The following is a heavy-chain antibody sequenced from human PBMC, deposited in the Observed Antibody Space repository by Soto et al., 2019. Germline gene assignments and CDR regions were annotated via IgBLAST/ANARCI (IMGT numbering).Heavy chain of an antibody. J-gene: IGHJ6*02. D-gene: IGHD3-10*01. CDR3: ARGGNEYYYGPYGMDV. V-gene: IGHV3-30-3*01. Sequence: GGSLRLSCAASGFTFSSYAMHWVRQAPGKGLEWVAVISYDGSNKYYADSVKGRFTISRDNSKNTLYLQMNSLRAEDTAVYYCARGGNEYYYGPYGMDVWGQGTTVTVSS. CDR1: GFTFSSYA. CDR2: ISYDGSNK.